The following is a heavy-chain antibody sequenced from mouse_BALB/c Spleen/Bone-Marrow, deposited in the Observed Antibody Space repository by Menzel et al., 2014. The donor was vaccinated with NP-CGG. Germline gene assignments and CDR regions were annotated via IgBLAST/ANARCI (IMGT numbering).Heavy chain of an antibody. J-gene: IGHJ3*01. CDR1: GFTFSSYG. Sequence: EVKLVESGGGLVQPGGSLKLSCAASGFTFSSYGMSWVRQNIDKRLELVATIKSNGGSTYYPDSVKGRFSISRDNAKNTLYLQMSSLKSEDTAMYYCTSLSSMITAAWFAYWGQGTLVTTSA. CDR3: TSLSSMITAAWFAY. CDR2: IKSNGGST. D-gene: IGHD2-4*01. V-gene: IGHV5-6-3*01.